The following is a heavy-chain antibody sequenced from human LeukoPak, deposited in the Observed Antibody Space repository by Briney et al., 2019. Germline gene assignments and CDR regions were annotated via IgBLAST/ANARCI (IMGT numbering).Heavy chain of an antibody. J-gene: IGHJ4*02. Sequence: PGGSLRLSCAASGFTFSSYAMSWVRQAPGKGLEWVSAISGSGGSTYYADSVKGRFTISRDNSKNTLYLQMNSLRAEGTAVYYCAKGGYYYGSGSYLYYFDYWGQGTLVTVSS. D-gene: IGHD3-10*01. CDR1: GFTFSSYA. CDR2: ISGSGGST. CDR3: AKGGYYYGSGSYLYYFDY. V-gene: IGHV3-23*01.